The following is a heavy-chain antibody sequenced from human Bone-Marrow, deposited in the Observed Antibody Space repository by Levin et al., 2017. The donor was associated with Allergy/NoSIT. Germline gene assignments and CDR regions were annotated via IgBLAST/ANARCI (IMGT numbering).Heavy chain of an antibody. D-gene: IGHD3-22*01. CDR2: IRSKAYGGTT. Sequence: GGSLRLSCTASGFTFGDYAMSWFRQAPGKGLEWVGFIRSKAYGGTTEYAASVKGRFTISRDDSKSIAYLQMNSLKTEDTAVYYCTRDGGENYYDSSGTNAFDIWGQGTMVTVSS. CDR3: TRDGGENYYDSSGTNAFDI. J-gene: IGHJ3*02. V-gene: IGHV3-49*03. CDR1: GFTFGDYA.